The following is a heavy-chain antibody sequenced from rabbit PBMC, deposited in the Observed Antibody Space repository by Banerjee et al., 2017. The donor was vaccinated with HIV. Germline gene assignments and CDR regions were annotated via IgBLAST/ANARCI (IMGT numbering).Heavy chain of an antibody. CDR2: INTSTGNT. J-gene: IGHJ4*01. D-gene: IGHD1-1*01. CDR1: GFSFTNKYV. CDR3: ARGLSSSGNSFNL. Sequence: QEQLEESGGDLVKPEGSLTLTCTASGFSFTNKYVMCWVRQAPGKGLEWIACINTSTGNTVYASWAKGRFTISKTSSTTVTLQMTSLTAADTATYFCARGLSSSGNSFNLWGPGTLVTVS. V-gene: IGHV1S45*01.